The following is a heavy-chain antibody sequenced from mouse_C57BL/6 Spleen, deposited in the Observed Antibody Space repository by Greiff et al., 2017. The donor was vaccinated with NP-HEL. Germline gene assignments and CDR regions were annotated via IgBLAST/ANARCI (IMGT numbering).Heavy chain of an antibody. CDR1: GFTFSDYG. J-gene: IGHJ2*01. V-gene: IGHV5-15*01. CDR2: ISNLAYSI. CDR3: ARAGNYFDY. Sequence: EVKVVESGGGLVQPGGSLKLSCAASGFTFSDYGMAWVRQAPRKGPEWVAFISNLAYSIYYADTVTGRFTISRENAKNTLYLEMSSLRSEDTAMYYCARAGNYFDYWGQGTTLTVSS.